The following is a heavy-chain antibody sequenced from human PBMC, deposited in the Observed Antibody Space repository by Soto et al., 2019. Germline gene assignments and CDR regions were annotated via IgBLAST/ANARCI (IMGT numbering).Heavy chain of an antibody. Sequence: LSLTCTVSGASVSSGNYYWSWIRQPPGKGLECIGYISYSGSTNYNPSLKSRVTISIDTSKNQFSLKLSSVTAADTAVYYCARGSGSYYAYWGQGTLVTVSS. CDR2: ISYSGST. CDR1: GASVSSGNYY. D-gene: IGHD1-26*01. V-gene: IGHV4-61*01. J-gene: IGHJ4*02. CDR3: ARGSGSYYAY.